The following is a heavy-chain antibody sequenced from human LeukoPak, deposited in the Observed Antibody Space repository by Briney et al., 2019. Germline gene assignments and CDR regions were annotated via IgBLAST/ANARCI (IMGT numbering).Heavy chain of an antibody. CDR3: ARTYSSVSTTYYFDY. CDR1: GGSISSYY. V-gene: IGHV4-4*07. J-gene: IGHJ4*02. CDR2: IYTSGST. D-gene: IGHD6-19*01. Sequence: SETLSLTCTVSGGSISSYYWSWIRQSAGKGLEWIGRIYTSGSTNYNPSLQSRVTMSVDTSKNQFSLKLSSVTAADTAVYYCARTYSSVSTTYYFDYWGQGTLVTVSS.